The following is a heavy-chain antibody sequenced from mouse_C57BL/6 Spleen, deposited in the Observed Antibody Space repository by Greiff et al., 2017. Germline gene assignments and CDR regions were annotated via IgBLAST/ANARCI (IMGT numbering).Heavy chain of an antibody. V-gene: IGHV1-52*01. J-gene: IGHJ4*01. CDR1: GYTFTSYW. CDR2: IDPSDSET. CDR3: ARKGLYGYYAMDY. D-gene: IGHD3-1*01. Sequence: VQLQQPGAELVRPGSSVKLSCKASGYTFTSYWMHWVKQRPIQGLEWIGNIDPSDSETHYNQKFKDKATLTVDKSSSTAYMQLSSLTSEDSAVYYCARKGLYGYYAMDYWGQGTSVTVSS.